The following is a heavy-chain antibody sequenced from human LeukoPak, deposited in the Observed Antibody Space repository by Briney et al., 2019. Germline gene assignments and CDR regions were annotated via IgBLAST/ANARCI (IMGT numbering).Heavy chain of an antibody. CDR1: GFTFSSYW. CDR3: ARDQKYSSGYYYPY. V-gene: IGHV3-7*01. CDR2: IKQDGSEK. D-gene: IGHD3-22*01. Sequence: GGSLRLSCAASGFTFSSYWMSWVRQAPGKGLEGVANIKQDGSEKYYVDSVKGRFTISRDNAKNSLYLQMNSLRAEDTAVYYCARDQKYSSGYYYPYWGQGTLVTVSS. J-gene: IGHJ4*02.